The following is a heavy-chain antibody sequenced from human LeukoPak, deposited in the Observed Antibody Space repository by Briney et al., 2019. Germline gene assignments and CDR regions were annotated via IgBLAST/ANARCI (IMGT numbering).Heavy chain of an antibody. D-gene: IGHD3-3*01. J-gene: IGHJ6*02. CDR2: VVGTGGT. CDR1: GFTLSNHA. CDR3: ARGFWRDGMDV. Sequence: GGSLRLACAVSGFTLSNHAVSWVRQVPGKGLEWVSIVVGTGGTWYADAVKGRFTISRDNSKNTLYLQMNSLRAEDTAVYYCARGFWRDGMDVWGQGTTVTVSS. V-gene: IGHV3-53*01.